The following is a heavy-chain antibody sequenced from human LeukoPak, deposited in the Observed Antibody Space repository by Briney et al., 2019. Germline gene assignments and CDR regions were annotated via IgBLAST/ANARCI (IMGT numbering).Heavy chain of an antibody. V-gene: IGHV3-7*01. CDR3: ARDLFDY. CDR2: INQDRSGK. J-gene: IGHJ4*02. CDR1: GFTISNYW. Sequence: AGGSLRLSCAASGFTISNYWMSWVRQAPGKGLEWVATINQDRSGKYYVDSVKGRFTISRDSAKNSLYLQMNSLTAEDTAVYYCARDLFDYWGQGTLVTVSS.